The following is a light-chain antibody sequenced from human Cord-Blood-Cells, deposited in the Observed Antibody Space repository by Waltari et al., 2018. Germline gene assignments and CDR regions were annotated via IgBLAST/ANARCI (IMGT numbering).Light chain of an antibody. Sequence: QSALTQHASVSGSPGQSITISCTGTRSAVGSYNLVSWYQQHPGKAPKLMIYEGSKRPSGVSNRFSGSKSGNTASLTISGLQAEDEADYYCCSYAGSSTVVFGGGTKLTVL. J-gene: IGLJ2*01. CDR2: EGS. V-gene: IGLV2-23*01. CDR3: CSYAGSSTVV. CDR1: RSAVGSYNL.